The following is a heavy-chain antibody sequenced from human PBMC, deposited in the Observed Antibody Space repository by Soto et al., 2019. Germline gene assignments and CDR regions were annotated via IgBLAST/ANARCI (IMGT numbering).Heavy chain of an antibody. V-gene: IGHV4-31*03. CDR1: GGSISSGGYY. D-gene: IGHD3-22*01. CDR2: IYYSGST. CDR3: ARDQVSFYDSSGYYHYFDY. Sequence: SETLSLTCTVSGGSISSGGYYWSWIRPHPGKGLEWIGYIYYSGSTYYSPSLKSRVTISVDTSKNQFSLKLSSVTAADTAVYYCARDQVSFYDSSGYYHYFDYWGQGTLVTVSS. J-gene: IGHJ4*02.